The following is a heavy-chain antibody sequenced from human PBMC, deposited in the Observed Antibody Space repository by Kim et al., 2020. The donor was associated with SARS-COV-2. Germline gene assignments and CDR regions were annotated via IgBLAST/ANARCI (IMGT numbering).Heavy chain of an antibody. Sequence: SETLSLTCTVSGGSISSGGYYWSLIRQHPGKGLEWIGYIYYSGSTYYNPSLKSQVTIAVDTSKNQFSLKLSSVTAADTAVYYCARALNSYYDSSGCAFDYWGQGTLVTVSS. D-gene: IGHD3-22*01. CDR3: ARALNSYYDSSGCAFDY. CDR1: GGSISSGGYY. J-gene: IGHJ4*02. V-gene: IGHV4-31*01. CDR2: IYYSGST.